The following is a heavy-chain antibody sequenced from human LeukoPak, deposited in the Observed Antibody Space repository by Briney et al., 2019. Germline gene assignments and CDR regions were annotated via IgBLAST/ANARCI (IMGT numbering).Heavy chain of an antibody. V-gene: IGHV1-69*13. CDR1: GYTFTSYY. CDR2: TIPIFGTA. CDR3: ARVLGYYDSSGYPDDY. Sequence: SVKVSCKASGYTFTSYYMHWVRQAPGQGLEWMGGTIPIFGTANYAQKFQGRVTITADESTSTAYMELSSLRSEDTAVYYCARVLGYYDSSGYPDDYWGQGTLVTVSS. D-gene: IGHD3-22*01. J-gene: IGHJ4*02.